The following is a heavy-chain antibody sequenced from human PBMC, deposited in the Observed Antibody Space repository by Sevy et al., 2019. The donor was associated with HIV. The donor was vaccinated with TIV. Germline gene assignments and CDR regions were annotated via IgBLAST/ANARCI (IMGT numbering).Heavy chain of an antibody. V-gene: IGHV3-33*01. CDR1: GFTFSKYG. J-gene: IGHJ4*02. D-gene: IGHD3-22*01. CDR2: IWYDGSNK. Sequence: GGCLRLSCAASGFTFSKYGMHCVRQAPGKGLEWVALIWYDGSNKYYADSVKGRFTISRDNSKNTLYLQMNSLRAEDTAVYYCVRGADFDDSSGANCDYWGQGTSVTVSS. CDR3: VRGADFDDSSGANCDY.